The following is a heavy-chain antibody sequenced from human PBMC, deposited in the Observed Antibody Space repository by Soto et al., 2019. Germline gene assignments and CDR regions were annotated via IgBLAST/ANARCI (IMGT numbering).Heavy chain of an antibody. Sequence: KTSETLSLTCTVSGGSMRNYFWSWIGQPPGEGLEWIGYIHYSGTTSFFPSYNPSLRSRVTISEDTSKSQFSLKLLSVTTADTAVYFCAAGEASSRNLAPYYLDFWGQGTLVTVSS. J-gene: IGHJ4*02. D-gene: IGHD6-13*01. CDR2: IHYSGTT. V-gene: IGHV4-59*01. CDR1: GGSMRNYF. CDR3: AAGEASSRNLAPYYLDF.